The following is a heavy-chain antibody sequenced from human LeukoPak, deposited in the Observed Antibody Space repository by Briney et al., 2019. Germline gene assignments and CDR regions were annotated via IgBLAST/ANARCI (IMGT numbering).Heavy chain of an antibody. CDR3: ARMEKGRDILTGRPWASYDY. CDR2: IYHSGST. J-gene: IGHJ4*02. D-gene: IGHD3-9*01. Sequence: SETLSLTCAVSGGSISSSNWWSWVRQPPGKGLEWIGEIYHSGSTNYNPSLKSRVTISVDKSKNQFSLKLSSVTAADTAVYYCARMEKGRDILTGRPWASYDYWGQGTLVTVSS. V-gene: IGHV4-4*02. CDR1: GGSISSSNW.